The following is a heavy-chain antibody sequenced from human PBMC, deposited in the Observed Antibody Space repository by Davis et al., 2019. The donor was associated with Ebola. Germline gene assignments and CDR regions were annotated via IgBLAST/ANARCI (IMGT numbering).Heavy chain of an antibody. J-gene: IGHJ5*02. D-gene: IGHD2-2*03. Sequence: ASVKVSCKASGYTFTGYYMHWVRQAPGQGLEWMGWINPNSGGTNYAQKFQGRVTMARDTSISTAFMELSRLRSDDTALYYCARGLDLNWFDPWGQGTLVTVSS. V-gene: IGHV1-2*02. CDR3: ARGLDLNWFDP. CDR2: INPNSGGT. CDR1: GYTFTGYY.